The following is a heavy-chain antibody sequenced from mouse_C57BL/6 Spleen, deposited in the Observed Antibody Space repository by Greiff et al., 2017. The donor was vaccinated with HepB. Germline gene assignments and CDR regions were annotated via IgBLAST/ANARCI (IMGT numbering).Heavy chain of an antibody. Sequence: VQLQQPGAELVKPGASVKLSCKASGYTFTSYWMQWVKQRPGQGLEWIGEIDPSDSYTNYNQKFKGKATLTVDTSSSTACMQLSSLTSEDSAVYYCARLVYGYDYYYAMDYWGQGTSVTVSS. CDR3: ARLVYGYDYYYAMDY. J-gene: IGHJ4*01. V-gene: IGHV1-50*01. CDR2: IDPSDSYT. CDR1: GYTFTSYW. D-gene: IGHD2-2*01.